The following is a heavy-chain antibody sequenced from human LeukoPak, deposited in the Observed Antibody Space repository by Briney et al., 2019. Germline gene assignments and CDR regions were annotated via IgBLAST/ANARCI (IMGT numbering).Heavy chain of an antibody. CDR2: IYPGYSDT. D-gene: IGHD6-13*01. Sequence: GESLKISCKVSGYRLTNNWIGWVRQVPGKGLEWGGMIYPGYSDTRYSPSFQGQVTFSVHTSTSTVYLQWSSLKASDTAIYYCARFALSSSLAYWGQGTLVTVSP. CDR1: GYRLTNNW. J-gene: IGHJ4*02. V-gene: IGHV5-51*01. CDR3: ARFALSSSLAY.